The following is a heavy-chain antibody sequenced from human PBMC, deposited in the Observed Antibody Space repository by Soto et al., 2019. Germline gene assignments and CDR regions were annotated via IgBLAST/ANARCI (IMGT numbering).Heavy chain of an antibody. CDR1: GFTFTTFD. J-gene: IGHJ4*02. D-gene: IGHD6-19*01. CDR3: AKGAWLDY. CDR2: VRGRDGST. Sequence: EVQLLESGGGLVQPGASLRLSCAASGFTFTTFDMSWARQAPGKGLEWVSVVRGRDGSTSYADSLKGRFTISKACSKNTLYLRMNSLSAEDTALYYCAKGAWLDYWGQGTLVTVSS. V-gene: IGHV3-23*01.